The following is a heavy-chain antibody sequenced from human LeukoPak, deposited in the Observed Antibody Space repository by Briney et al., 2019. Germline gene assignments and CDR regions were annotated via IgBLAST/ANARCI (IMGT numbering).Heavy chain of an antibody. CDR3: ARARAWHDTSGFYFDY. J-gene: IGHJ4*02. CDR2: IYHSGST. V-gene: IGHV4-59*01. CDR1: GGSISSYY. D-gene: IGHD3-22*01. Sequence: SETLSLTCTVSGGSISSYYWSWIRQPPGKGLEWIGEIYHSGSTNYNPSLKSRVTISVDKSKNQFSLKLSSVTVADTAVYYCARARAWHDTSGFYFDYWGQGSQVTVAS.